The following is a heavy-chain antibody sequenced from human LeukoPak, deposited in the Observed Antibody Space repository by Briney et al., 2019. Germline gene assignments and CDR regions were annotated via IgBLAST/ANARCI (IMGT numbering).Heavy chain of an antibody. CDR3: AKSAIQLWFRSAFDI. CDR2: IYSGGST. CDR1: GFTVSSNY. Sequence: GGSLRLSCAASGFTVSSNYMSWVRQAPGKGLEWVSVIYSGGSTYYADSVKGRFTISRDNSKNTLYLQMNSLRAEDTAVYYCAKSAIQLWFRSAFDIWGQGTMVTVSS. D-gene: IGHD5-18*01. J-gene: IGHJ3*02. V-gene: IGHV3-66*01.